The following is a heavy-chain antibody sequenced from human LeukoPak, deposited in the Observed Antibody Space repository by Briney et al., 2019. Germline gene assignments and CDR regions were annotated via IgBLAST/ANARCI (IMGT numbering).Heavy chain of an antibody. CDR1: GGSISSYY. D-gene: IGHD3-9*01. CDR3: ARGVRYYDILTGSMFNDAFDI. CDR2: IYTSGST. V-gene: IGHV4-4*07. Sequence: SETLSLTCTVSGGSISSYYWSWIRQPAGKGLEWIGRIYTSGSTNYNPSLKSRVTMSVDTSKNQFSLKLSSVTAADTAVYYCARGVRYYDILTGSMFNDAFDIWGQGTMVTVSS. J-gene: IGHJ3*02.